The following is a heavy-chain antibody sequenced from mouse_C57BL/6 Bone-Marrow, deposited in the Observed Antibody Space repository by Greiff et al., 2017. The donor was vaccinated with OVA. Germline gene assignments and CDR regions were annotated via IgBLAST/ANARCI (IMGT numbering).Heavy chain of an antibody. CDR2: IDPSDSYT. CDR3: ARSAITTVVAGDY. J-gene: IGHJ2*01. CDR1: GYTFTSYW. V-gene: IGHV1-69*01. Sequence: QVQLQQPGAELVMPGASVKLSCKASGYTFTSYWMHWVKQRPGQGLEWIGEIDPSDSYTNYNQKFKGKSTLTVDKSSSTAYMPLSSLTSEDSAVYYCARSAITTVVAGDYWGQGTTLTVSS. D-gene: IGHD1-1*01.